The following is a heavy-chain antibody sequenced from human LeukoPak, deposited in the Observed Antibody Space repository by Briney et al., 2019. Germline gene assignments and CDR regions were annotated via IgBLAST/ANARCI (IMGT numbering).Heavy chain of an antibody. CDR2: ISGSGGST. Sequence: GGSLRLSCAASGFTFSSYAMSWVRQAPGKGLEWVSAISGSGGSTYYADSVKGRFTLSRDNSKNTLYLQMNSLRAEDTAVYYCAKAPIRGYDILTGYYPDYWGQGTLVTVSS. CDR1: GFTFSSYA. D-gene: IGHD3-9*01. J-gene: IGHJ4*02. CDR3: AKAPIRGYDILTGYYPDY. V-gene: IGHV3-23*01.